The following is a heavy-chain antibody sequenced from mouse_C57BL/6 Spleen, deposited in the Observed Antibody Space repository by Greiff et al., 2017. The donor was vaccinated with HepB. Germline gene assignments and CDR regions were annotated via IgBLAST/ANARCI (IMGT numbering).Heavy chain of an antibody. CDR3: ARSDSNYYYFDY. V-gene: IGHV1-72*01. J-gene: IGHJ2*01. Sequence: QVQLQQPGAELVKPGASVKLSCKASGYTFTSYWMHWVKQRPGRGLEWIGRIDPNSGGTKYNEKFKSKATLTVDKPSSTAYMPLSSLTSEDSAVYYCARSDSNYYYFDYWGQGTTLTVSS. CDR1: GYTFTSYW. CDR2: IDPNSGGT. D-gene: IGHD2-5*01.